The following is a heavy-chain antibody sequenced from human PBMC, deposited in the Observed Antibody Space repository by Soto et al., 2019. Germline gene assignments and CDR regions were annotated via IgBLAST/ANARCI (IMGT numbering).Heavy chain of an antibody. CDR1: GGSISSYY. V-gene: IGHV4-59*12. CDR2: IYYSGST. J-gene: IGHJ4*02. CDR3: ARVGPLTVNYFDY. D-gene: IGHD4-4*01. Sequence: PSETLSLTCTVSGGSISSYYWSWIRQPPGKGLEWIGYIYYSGSTNYNPSLKSRVTISVDTSKNQFSLKLSSVTAADTAVYYCARVGPLTVNYFDYWGQGTLVTVSS.